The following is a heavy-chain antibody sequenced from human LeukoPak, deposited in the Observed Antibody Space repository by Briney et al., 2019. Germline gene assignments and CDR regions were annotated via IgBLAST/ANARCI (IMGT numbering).Heavy chain of an antibody. D-gene: IGHD2-15*01. CDR3: AREPYCSGGSCYSNWFDP. Sequence: GGSLRLSCAASGFTFSSYSMNWVRQAPGKELEWVSSISSSSSYIYYADSVKGRFTISRDNAKNSLYLQMNSLRAEDTAVYYCAREPYCSGGSCYSNWFDPWGQGTLVTVSS. J-gene: IGHJ5*02. CDR1: GFTFSSYS. CDR2: ISSSSSYI. V-gene: IGHV3-21*01.